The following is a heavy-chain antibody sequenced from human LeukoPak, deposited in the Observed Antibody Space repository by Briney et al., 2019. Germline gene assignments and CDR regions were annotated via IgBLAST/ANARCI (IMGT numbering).Heavy chain of an antibody. CDR2: INHDGSEK. Sequence: GGSLRLSCTASGFTFSSFWMAWVRQAPGKGLEWVADINHDGSEKYYVDPVKGRFTISRDNAKNSLYMQMNSLRAEDTAVYYCARDPTRRYDYWGQGTLVTVSS. CDR1: GFTFSSFW. D-gene: IGHD5-24*01. V-gene: IGHV3-7*01. J-gene: IGHJ4*02. CDR3: ARDPTRRYDY.